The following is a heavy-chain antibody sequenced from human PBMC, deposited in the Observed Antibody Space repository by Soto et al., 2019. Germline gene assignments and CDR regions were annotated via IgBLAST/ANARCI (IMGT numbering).Heavy chain of an antibody. D-gene: IGHD3-22*01. Sequence: EGSLRLSCATSGFSFNDYAMYWVRQAPGQGLEWVAIISSDGHHQFYLDNLRGRFTVSRDNSKNTLYLQMNRLRPEDTAVYYCSRGTYYPQSSGLHADYWGPGTVVTVSS. CDR3: SRGTYYPQSSGLHADY. J-gene: IGHJ4*02. CDR1: GFSFNDYA. CDR2: ISSDGHHQ. V-gene: IGHV3-30*03.